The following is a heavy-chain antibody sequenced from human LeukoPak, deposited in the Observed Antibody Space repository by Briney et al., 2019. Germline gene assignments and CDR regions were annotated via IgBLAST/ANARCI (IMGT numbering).Heavy chain of an antibody. D-gene: IGHD3-3*01. V-gene: IGHV3-23*01. CDR2: ISGSGGST. Sequence: GGSLRLSCAASGFTFSSYAMSWVRQAPGKGLEWVSAISGSGGSTYYADSVKGRFTISRDNSKNTLYLQMNSLRAEDTAVYYCATTNPWRLYYDFWSGYYMWGQGTLVTVSS. J-gene: IGHJ4*02. CDR3: ATTNPWRLYYDFWSGYYM. CDR1: GFTFSSYA.